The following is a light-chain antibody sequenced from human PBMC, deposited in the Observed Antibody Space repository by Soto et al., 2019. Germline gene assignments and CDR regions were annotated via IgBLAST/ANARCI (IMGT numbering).Light chain of an antibody. J-gene: IGLJ1*01. CDR2: DVT. CDR1: SSDVGRYDY. V-gene: IGLV2-11*01. CDR3: CSFAGSYSYV. Sequence: QSVLTQPRSVSASPGQSVTISCTGTSSDVGRYDYVSWYQQHPGKAPKLIVYDVTERPSGVPDSFSGSKSGNTASLPISGLQAEDEADYSCCSFAGSYSYVFRTGTTVTVL.